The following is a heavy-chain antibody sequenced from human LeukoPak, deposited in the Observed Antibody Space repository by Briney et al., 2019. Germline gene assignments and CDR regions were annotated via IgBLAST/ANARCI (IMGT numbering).Heavy chain of an antibody. CDR2: IYHSGST. V-gene: IGHV4-59*12. CDR3: ARDSSGYFDY. Sequence: ASETLSLTCTISDGSISSYYWSWIRQPPGKGLEWIGDIYHSGSTNYNPSLKSRVTISVDKSKNQFSLKLSSVTAADTAVYYCARDSSGYFDYWGQGTLVTVSS. D-gene: IGHD3-22*01. CDR1: DGSISSYY. J-gene: IGHJ4*02.